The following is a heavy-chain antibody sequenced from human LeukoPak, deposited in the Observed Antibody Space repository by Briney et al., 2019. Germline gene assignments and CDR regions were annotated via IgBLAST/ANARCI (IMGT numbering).Heavy chain of an antibody. V-gene: IGHV3-23*01. CDR2: ISGSGGST. J-gene: IGHJ6*02. CDR3: AKQQGVDYYYGMDV. CDR1: GFTFSSYA. Sequence: GGSLRLSCAASGFTFSSYAMSWVRQAPGKGLEWVSTISGSGGSTYYADSVKGRFTISRDNSKNTLYLQMNSLRAEDTAVYYCAKQQGVDYYYGMDVWGQGTTVTVSS. D-gene: IGHD3-16*01.